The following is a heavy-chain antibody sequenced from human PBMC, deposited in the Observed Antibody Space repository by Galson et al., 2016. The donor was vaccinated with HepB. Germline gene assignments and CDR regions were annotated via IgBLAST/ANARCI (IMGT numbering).Heavy chain of an antibody. CDR2: IKQDGSKK. D-gene: IGHD7-27*01. CDR3: AREATGGFDP. Sequence: SLRLSCAGSGFTFSSYWMSWVRHTPGKEMEWVANIKQDGSKKEYVDSVKGRFIISRDNAKSSMYLQMNSLTVEDTAVYYCAREATGGFDPWGQGTLVSVSS. V-gene: IGHV3-7*01. J-gene: IGHJ5*02. CDR1: GFTFSSYW.